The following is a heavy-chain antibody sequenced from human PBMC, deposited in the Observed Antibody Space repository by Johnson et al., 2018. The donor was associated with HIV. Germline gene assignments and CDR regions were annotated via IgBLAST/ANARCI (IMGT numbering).Heavy chain of an antibody. CDR1: GFTFSSYG. V-gene: IGHV3-33*08. J-gene: IGHJ3*01. D-gene: IGHD4-17*01. Sequence: QVQLVESGGGLVQPGGSLRLSCAASGFTFSSYGIHWVRQAPGKGLEWVAIIWYDGSNKYYANSVKGRFTVSRDNSKNTLYLQMNSLRAEDTAVYYCARDATPWGRDYVGYAFDLWSQGTMVTVSS. CDR3: ARDATPWGRDYVGYAFDL. CDR2: IWYDGSNK.